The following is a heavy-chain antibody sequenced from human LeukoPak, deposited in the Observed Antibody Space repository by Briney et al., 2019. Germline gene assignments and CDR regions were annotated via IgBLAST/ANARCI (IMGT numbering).Heavy chain of an antibody. CDR2: IDPNTGNP. J-gene: IGHJ5*02. CDR1: GYTFTSYG. D-gene: IGHD3-16*01. Sequence: GASVKVSCKASGYTFTSYGISWVRQAPGQGLQWMGWIDPNTGNPTYAQGFTGRFVFSLDTSVSTTYLQISSLKPEDTAVYYCARAYQHLGGLSFPGSWGQGTLVTVSS. CDR3: ARAYQHLGGLSFPGS. V-gene: IGHV7-4-1*02.